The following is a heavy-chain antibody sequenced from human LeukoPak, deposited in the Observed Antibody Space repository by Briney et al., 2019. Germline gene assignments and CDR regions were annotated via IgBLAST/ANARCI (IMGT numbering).Heavy chain of an antibody. J-gene: IGHJ4*02. CDR2: IYSGGSR. CDR1: GFTVSSNY. Sequence: GGSLRLSCAASGFTVSSNYMSWVRQAPGKGLERVSVIYSGGSRYYADSVKGRFTISRDVSQNTVYLQMNSLRAEDTAVYYCAQGARGSYDYDNWGQGTLVTVSS. D-gene: IGHD3-16*01. CDR3: AQGARGSYDYDN. V-gene: IGHV3-53*01.